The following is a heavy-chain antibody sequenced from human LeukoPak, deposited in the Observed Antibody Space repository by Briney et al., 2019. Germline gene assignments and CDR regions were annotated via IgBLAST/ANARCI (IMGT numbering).Heavy chain of an antibody. D-gene: IGHD6-6*01. CDR3: ARDMGSSYYYYYYMDV. V-gene: IGHV3-48*03. CDR1: GCTSSSYE. J-gene: IGHJ6*03. CDR2: ISSSGSTI. Sequence: GGSLRLCCAASGCTSSSYEMNWVRQAPGKGLELVSYISSSGSTIYYADSVKGRFTISSDNAKNSLYLQMNSLRAEDTAVYYCARDMGSSYYYYYYMDVWGKGTTVTVSS.